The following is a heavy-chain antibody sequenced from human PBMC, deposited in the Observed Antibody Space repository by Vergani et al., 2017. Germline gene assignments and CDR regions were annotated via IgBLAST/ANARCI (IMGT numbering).Heavy chain of an antibody. Sequence: QVQLQESGPGLVKPPGTLSLTCAVSGDSISSNNCWTWLRQPPGKGLEWIGEICHTEDTKYSPSLKSRVTVSVDESRNLFSLRLNSVTAADTAVYYCATIGYRRWGYYFDYWGQGILVTVSS. CDR2: ICHTEDT. V-gene: IGHV4-4*03. CDR3: ATIGYRRWGYYFDY. D-gene: IGHD2-2*02. CDR1: GDSISSNNC. J-gene: IGHJ4*02.